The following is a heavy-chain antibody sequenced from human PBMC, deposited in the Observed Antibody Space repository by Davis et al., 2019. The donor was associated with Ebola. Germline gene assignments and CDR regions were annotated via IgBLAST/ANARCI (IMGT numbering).Heavy chain of an antibody. V-gene: IGHV6-1*01. CDR1: GDSVSTNSAG. CDR3: ARGWLRSGFDY. D-gene: IGHD5-12*01. CDR2: TYYQSKWYY. J-gene: IGHJ4*02. Sequence: HSQTLSLTCAISGDSVSTNSAGWNWVRQSPSRGLEWPGRTYYQSKWYYDYAVSVKSRITINLDTSKNQLSLQLNSVTPEDTAVYYCARGWLRSGFDYWGQGTLVTVSS.